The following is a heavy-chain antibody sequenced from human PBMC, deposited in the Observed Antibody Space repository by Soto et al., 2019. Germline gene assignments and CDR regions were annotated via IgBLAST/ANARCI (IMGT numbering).Heavy chain of an antibody. D-gene: IGHD6-6*01. J-gene: IGHJ6*03. CDR1: GFTLSGYA. CDR3: ARRARPDFYYMDV. CDR2: ISSNGVGT. V-gene: IGHV3-64*01. Sequence: ASGFTLSGYAMDWVRQAPGKGLEYVSGISSNGVGTYYANSVQGRFTISRDNSKNTVYLQMGSLRPEDMAVYYCARRARPDFYYMDVWGKGTTVTVSS.